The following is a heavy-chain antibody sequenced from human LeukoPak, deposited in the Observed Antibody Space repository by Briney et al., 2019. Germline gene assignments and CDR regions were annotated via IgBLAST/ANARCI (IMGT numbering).Heavy chain of an antibody. CDR3: ARDGARYDFWSGYGYYFDY. V-gene: IGHV4-4*07. Sequence: PSETLSLTCTVSGGSISSYYWSSIRQPAGKGLEWIGRIYTSGSTNYNPSLKSRVTMSVDTSKNQFSLKLSSVTAADTAVYYCARDGARYDFWSGYGYYFDYWGQGTLVTVSS. D-gene: IGHD3-3*01. J-gene: IGHJ4*02. CDR1: GGSISSYY. CDR2: IYTSGST.